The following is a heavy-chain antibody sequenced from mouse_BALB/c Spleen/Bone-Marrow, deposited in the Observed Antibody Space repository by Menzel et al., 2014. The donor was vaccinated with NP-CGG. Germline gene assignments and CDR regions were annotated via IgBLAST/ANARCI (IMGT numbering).Heavy chain of an antibody. J-gene: IGHJ2*01. CDR2: INPSNGRT. D-gene: IGHD2-1*01. Sequence: QVQLQQSGAELVKPGASVKLSCKASGYTFTSYWMHWAEQRPGQGLEWIGEINPSNGRTNYNEKFKSKATLTVDKSSSTAYMQLSSLTSEDSAVYYCARCYYGNYFDYWGQGTTLTVSS. CDR1: GYTFTSYW. V-gene: IGHV1S81*02. CDR3: ARCYYGNYFDY.